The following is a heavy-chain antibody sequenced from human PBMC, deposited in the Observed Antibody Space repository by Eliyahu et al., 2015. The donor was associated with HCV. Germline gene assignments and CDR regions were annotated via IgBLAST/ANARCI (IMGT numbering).Heavy chain of an antibody. Sequence: EVQLVESGGGLVXPGGSLRLXCAASGXTVSSNYXSWVRQAPGKGLEWVXVIYXGGSTXYADSVKGRFTISRDNSKNTLYLQMNSLRAEDTAVYYCARVGIVGATSDYWGQGTLVTVSS. CDR1: GXTVSSNY. CDR2: IYXGGST. V-gene: IGHV3-66*01. J-gene: IGHJ4*02. CDR3: ARVGIVGATSDY. D-gene: IGHD1-26*01.